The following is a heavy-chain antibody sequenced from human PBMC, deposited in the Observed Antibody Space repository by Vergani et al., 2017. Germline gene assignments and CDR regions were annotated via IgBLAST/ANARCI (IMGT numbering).Heavy chain of an antibody. CDR1: GFTFSSYA. CDR3: ARAYDPKSIAALSYYYYYYMDV. CDR2: ISYDGSNK. D-gene: IGHD6-6*01. J-gene: IGHJ6*03. Sequence: QVQLVESGGGVVQSARSLRLSCAASGFTFSSYAMHWVRQAPGKGLEWVAVISYDGSNKYYADSVKGRFTISRDNSKNTLYLQMNSLRAEDTAVYYCARAYDPKSIAALSYYYYYYMDVWGKXP. V-gene: IGHV3-30-3*01.